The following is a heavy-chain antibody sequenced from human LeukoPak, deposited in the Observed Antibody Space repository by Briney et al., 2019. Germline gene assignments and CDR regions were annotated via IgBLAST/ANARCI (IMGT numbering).Heavy chain of an antibody. J-gene: IGHJ6*02. CDR3: ARDGLTGMIRTEQGMDV. CDR2: ISNVGSHK. CDR1: GFTFSSYA. V-gene: IGHV3-30-3*01. Sequence: GGSLRLSCAASGFTFSSYAMHWVRQAPGKGLEWVAVISNVGSHKYYADSVEGRFTISRDNSKNTLYLQMNSLRAEETAVYYLARDGLTGMIRTEQGMDVWGQGTSVTVSS. D-gene: IGHD3-22*01.